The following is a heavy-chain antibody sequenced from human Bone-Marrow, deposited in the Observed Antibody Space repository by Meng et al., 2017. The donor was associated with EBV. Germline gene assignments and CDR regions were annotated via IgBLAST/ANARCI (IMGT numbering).Heavy chain of an antibody. Sequence: QVQLVQSGAEVKKPGASVKVSCXXXXYTFTSYAMHWVRQAPGQRLEWMGWINAGNGNTKYSQKFQGRVTITRDTSASTAYMELSSLRSEDTAVYYCARDQGYCSGGSCYSNDYWGQGTLVTVSS. V-gene: IGHV1-3*01. CDR2: INAGNGNT. CDR1: XYTFTSYA. CDR3: ARDQGYCSGGSCYSNDY. J-gene: IGHJ4*02. D-gene: IGHD2-15*01.